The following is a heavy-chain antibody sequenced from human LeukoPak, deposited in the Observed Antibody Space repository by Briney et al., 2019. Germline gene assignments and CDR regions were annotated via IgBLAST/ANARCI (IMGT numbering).Heavy chain of an antibody. Sequence: GGSLRLSCAASGFTFSSYWMHWVRQAPGKGLVWVSRINSDGSSTSYAGSVKGRFTISRDNAKNTLYLQMNSLRAEDTAVYYCARVQLGWELGDFDLWGRGTLVTVSS. CDR1: GFTFSSYW. V-gene: IGHV3-74*01. CDR3: ARVQLGWELGDFDL. D-gene: IGHD1-26*01. CDR2: INSDGSST. J-gene: IGHJ2*01.